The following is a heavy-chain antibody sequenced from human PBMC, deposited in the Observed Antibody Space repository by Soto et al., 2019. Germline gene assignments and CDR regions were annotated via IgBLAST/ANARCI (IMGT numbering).Heavy chain of an antibody. CDR2: IIPIFGTA. CDR3: ARENIAAAGTIRDYNWFDP. J-gene: IGHJ5*02. V-gene: IGHV1-69*13. D-gene: IGHD6-13*01. CDR1: GGTFSSYA. Sequence: ASVKVSCKASGGTFSSYAISWVRQAPGQGLEWMGGIIPIFGTANYAQKFQGRVTITADESTSTAYMELSSLRSEDTAVYYCARENIAAAGTIRDYNWFDPWGQGTLVTVSS.